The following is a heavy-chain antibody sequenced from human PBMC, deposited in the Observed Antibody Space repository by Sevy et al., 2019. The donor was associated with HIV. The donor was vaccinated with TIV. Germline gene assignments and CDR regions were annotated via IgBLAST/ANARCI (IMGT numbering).Heavy chain of an antibody. CDR1: GYTFTSYA. Sequence: ASVKVSCKASGYTFTSYAMHWVRQAPGQRLEWMGWINAGNGNTKYSQKFQGRVTITRDTSPRTAYKELSSLRSEDTAVYYCARDGTVTTGGYNWFDPWGQGTLVTVSS. D-gene: IGHD4-17*01. V-gene: IGHV1-3*01. CDR2: INAGNGNT. J-gene: IGHJ5*02. CDR3: ARDGTVTTGGYNWFDP.